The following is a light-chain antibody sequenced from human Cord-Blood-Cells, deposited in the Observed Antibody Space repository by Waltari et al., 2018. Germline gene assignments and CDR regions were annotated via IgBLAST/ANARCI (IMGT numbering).Light chain of an antibody. J-gene: IGKJ1*01. CDR2: RAS. V-gene: IGKV3-20*01. Sequence: ELVLTHTPGTPSLSPGERDTPSCRASQSVGSSSSPWYQKKPGQAPRLVIYRASTRATGIPDRFSGSGSGTDFSLTISRLEPEDFAVYYCQQHGTLPATFGQGTKVEIK. CDR1: QSVGSSS. CDR3: QQHGTLPAT.